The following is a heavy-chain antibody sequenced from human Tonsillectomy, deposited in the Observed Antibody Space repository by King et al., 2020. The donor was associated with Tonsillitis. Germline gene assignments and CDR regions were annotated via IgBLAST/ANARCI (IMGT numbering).Heavy chain of an antibody. CDR3: AKLSSGSEDSSGYNWFDP. J-gene: IGHJ5*02. D-gene: IGHD7-27*01. CDR2: ISNSGCST. Sequence: VQLVESGGGLVQPGGSLRLSCAASGFTFSSYAMNWVRQAPGKGLEWVSTISNSGCSTYYADSVKGRFTISRDNSKNTVYLQMNSLRAEDTAIYYCAKLSSGSEDSSGYNWFDPWGQGTLVTVSS. V-gene: IGHV3-23*04. CDR1: GFTFSSYA.